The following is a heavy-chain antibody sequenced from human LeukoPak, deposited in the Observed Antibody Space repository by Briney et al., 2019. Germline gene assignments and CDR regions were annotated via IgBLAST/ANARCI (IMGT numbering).Heavy chain of an antibody. CDR1: GFTFSSYW. J-gene: IGHJ4*02. V-gene: IGHV3-7*01. CDR2: IKQDGSEK. CDR3: ARDIKDYSSGWCLFDY. Sequence: GGSLRLSWAASGFTFSSYWMSWVRQAPGKGLEWVANIKQDGSEKYYVDSVKGRFTISRDNAKNTLYLQMNSLRAEDTAVYYCARDIKDYSSGWCLFDYWGQGTLVTVSS. D-gene: IGHD6-19*01.